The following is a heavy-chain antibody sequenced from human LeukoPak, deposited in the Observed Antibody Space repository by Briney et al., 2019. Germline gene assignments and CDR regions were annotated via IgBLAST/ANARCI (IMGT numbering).Heavy chain of an antibody. CDR2: IDWDDDK. Sequence: SGPTLVKPTQTLTLTCTFSGFSLSTSGMCVSWIRQPPGKALEWLALIDWDDDKYYSTSLKTRLTISKDTYKNQVVLTMTNMDPVDTATYYCARSPGYSSGSLAPFDYWGQGTLVTVSS. D-gene: IGHD6-19*01. CDR1: GFSLSTSGMC. V-gene: IGHV2-70*01. J-gene: IGHJ4*02. CDR3: ARSPGYSSGSLAPFDY.